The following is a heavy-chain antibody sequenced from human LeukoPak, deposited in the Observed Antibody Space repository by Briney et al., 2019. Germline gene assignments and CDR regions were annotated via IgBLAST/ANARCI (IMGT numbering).Heavy chain of an antibody. CDR1: GYTFTNYY. J-gene: IGHJ4*02. CDR2: INPSGGTT. Sequence: APVKVSCKASGYTFTNYYIHWVRQAPGQGLEWMGLINPSGGTTNCAQKFQGRVTMTRDMSTSTVYMELSSLRSEDTALYYCARGVHVRVYDSNPHYGHYWGQGTLVTVSS. V-gene: IGHV1-46*01. CDR3: ARGVHVRVYDSNPHYGHY. D-gene: IGHD3-22*01.